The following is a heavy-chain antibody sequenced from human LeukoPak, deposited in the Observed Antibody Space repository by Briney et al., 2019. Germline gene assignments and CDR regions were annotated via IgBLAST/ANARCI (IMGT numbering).Heavy chain of an antibody. V-gene: IGHV3-30*18. CDR1: GFTFSSYG. CDR2: ISYDGSNK. J-gene: IGHJ4*02. CDR3: AKDPIKGGYSYGYGLYFDY. Sequence: PGGSLRLSCAASGFTFSSYGMHWVRQAPGKGLEWVAVISYDGSNKYYADSVKGRFTISRDNSKNTLYLQMNSLRAEDTAVYYCAKDPIKGGYSYGYGLYFDYWGQGTLVTVSS. D-gene: IGHD5-18*01.